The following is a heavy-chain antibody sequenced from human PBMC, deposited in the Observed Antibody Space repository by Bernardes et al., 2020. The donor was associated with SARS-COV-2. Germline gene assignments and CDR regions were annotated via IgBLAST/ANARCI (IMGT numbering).Heavy chain of an antibody. Sequence: GRSLRVLCAASGFTFSNYDMHWVRQVTGKGLEWVSGIATDGETYYPDSVKGRFAISRENAKNSMYLQMNSLRAGDTAMYYCARRGSGLYWYFDLWGRGTLVTVSS. V-gene: IGHV3-13*01. J-gene: IGHJ2*01. CDR2: IATDGET. CDR1: GFTFSNYD. CDR3: ARRGSGLYWYFDL.